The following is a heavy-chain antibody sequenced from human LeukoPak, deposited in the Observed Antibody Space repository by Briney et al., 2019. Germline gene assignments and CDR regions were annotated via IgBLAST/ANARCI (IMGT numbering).Heavy chain of an antibody. CDR3: ARDRAAAGGYYYHGMDV. J-gene: IGHJ6*02. V-gene: IGHV3-30-3*01. D-gene: IGHD6-13*01. Sequence: GGSLRLSCAASGFTFSSYAMHWVRQAPGKGLEWVAVISYDGNNKYHADSVKGRFTISRDKSKNTVYLQMNSLRVEDMAVYYCARDRAAAGGYYYHGMDVWGQGTTVTVSS. CDR2: ISYDGNNK. CDR1: GFTFSSYA.